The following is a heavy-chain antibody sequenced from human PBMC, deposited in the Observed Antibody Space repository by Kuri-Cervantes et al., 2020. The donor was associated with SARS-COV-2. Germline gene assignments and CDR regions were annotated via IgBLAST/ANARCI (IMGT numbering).Heavy chain of an antibody. Sequence: GGSLRLSCVASGFTFSSYWMHWVRQAPGKGLVWVSRLTNDGSDAIFADSVKGRFTISRDNAKNMLYLYMNSLRADDTAVYYCVKAPEGPDDYWGQGTLVTVSS. CDR3: VKAPEGPDDY. CDR2: LTNDGSDA. CDR1: GFTFSSYW. V-gene: IGHV3-74*01. J-gene: IGHJ4*02. D-gene: IGHD6-6*01.